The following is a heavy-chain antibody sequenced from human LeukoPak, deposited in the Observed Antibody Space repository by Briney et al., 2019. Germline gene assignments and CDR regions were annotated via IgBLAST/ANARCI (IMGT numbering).Heavy chain of an antibody. CDR3: ARIPFYDILTGYYQTHFDY. CDR1: GFTFSSYS. Sequence: PGGSLRLSCAASGFTFSSYSMNWVRQAPGKGLEWVSSIGSSSSYIYYADSVKGRFTISRDNAKNSLYLQMNSLRAEDTAVYYCARIPFYDILTGYYQTHFDYWGQGTLVTVSS. D-gene: IGHD3-9*01. V-gene: IGHV3-21*01. J-gene: IGHJ4*02. CDR2: IGSSSSYI.